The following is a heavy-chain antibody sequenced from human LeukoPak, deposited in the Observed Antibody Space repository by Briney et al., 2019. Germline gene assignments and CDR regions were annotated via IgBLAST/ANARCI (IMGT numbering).Heavy chain of an antibody. D-gene: IGHD5-24*01. CDR2: ITNSGNSK. CDR3: AKLTFDI. CDR1: EFTFSSYS. J-gene: IGHJ3*02. Sequence: GGSLRLSCAASEFTFSSYSMNWVRQAPGKGLEWVSYITNSGNSKSYADSVKGRFTISRDNSKNTLYLQMNSLRAEDTAVYYCAKLTFDIWGQGTVVTVSS. V-gene: IGHV3-48*01.